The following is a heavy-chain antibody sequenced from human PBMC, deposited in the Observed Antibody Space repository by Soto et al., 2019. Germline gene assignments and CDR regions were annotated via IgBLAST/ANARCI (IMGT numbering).Heavy chain of an antibody. V-gene: IGHV3-30-3*01. CDR1: GFTFSSYA. CDR3: ARYRIAGDYAMYYFDY. CDR2: ISYDGSNK. J-gene: IGHJ4*02. D-gene: IGHD4-17*01. Sequence: QVQLVESGGGVVQPGRSLRLSCAASGFTFSSYAMHWVRQAPGKGLEWGAVISYDGSNKYYAASVKGRFTNSRDNSKNTLYLQMNSLRAEDTAVYYCARYRIAGDYAMYYFDYCCQGTLVTVSS.